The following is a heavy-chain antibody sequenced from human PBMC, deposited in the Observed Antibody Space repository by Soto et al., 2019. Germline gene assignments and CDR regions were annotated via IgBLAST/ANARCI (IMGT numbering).Heavy chain of an antibody. D-gene: IGHD3-10*01. CDR2: IYYLGST. Sequence: QVQLQESGPGLVKPSQTLSLACTVSGGCISSGGYYWSWIRQHPGKGLEWIGYIYYLGSTYYNPSLKSRVTISVDTSKKQFSLKLSSVTAADTAVYYCARFYMVRGVMSAFDIWGQGTMVTVSS. V-gene: IGHV4-31*03. CDR3: ARFYMVRGVMSAFDI. J-gene: IGHJ3*02. CDR1: GGCISSGGYY.